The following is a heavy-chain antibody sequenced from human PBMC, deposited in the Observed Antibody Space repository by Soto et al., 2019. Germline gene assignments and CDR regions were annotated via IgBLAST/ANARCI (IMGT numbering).Heavy chain of an antibody. J-gene: IGHJ6*02. CDR3: APMGV. CDR2: IPVEVRT. CDR1: GFFCGSYG. V-gene: IGHV3-23*01. Sequence: GGSLRLSCAASGFFCGSYGMSWLSQAPGKGLEWVSTIPVEVRTFYVDSVKGRFTISRDSSQNTVYLQMNSLTAGDTALYYCAPMGVWGQGTTVTVSS.